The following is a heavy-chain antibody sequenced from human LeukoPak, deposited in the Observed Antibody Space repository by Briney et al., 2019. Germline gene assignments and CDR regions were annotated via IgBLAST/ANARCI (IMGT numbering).Heavy chain of an antibody. J-gene: IGHJ6*02. Sequence: GGSLRLSCVASGLTFSSSAIHWVRQAPGKGLEWVAVISFDGGNKYLAESVRGRFTVSRDNSNNTVYLQMNSLGAEDTALYYCAKEYSSSRSKRGSYYYYGVDVWGQGTSVTVSS. V-gene: IGHV3-30*18. CDR3: AKEYSSSRSKRGSYYYYGVDV. CDR2: ISFDGGNK. CDR1: GLTFSSSA. D-gene: IGHD3-10*01.